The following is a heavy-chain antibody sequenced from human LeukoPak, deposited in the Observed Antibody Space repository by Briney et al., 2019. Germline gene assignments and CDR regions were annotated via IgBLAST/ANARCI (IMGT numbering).Heavy chain of an antibody. J-gene: IGHJ5*02. V-gene: IGHV1-2*06. CDR3: ARESASGSGWPRPKGFDP. Sequence: ASVKVSCKASGYTFTGYYMHWVRQAPGQGLEWMGRINPNSGGTNYAQKFQGRVTMTRDTSISTAYMELSRLRSDDTAVYYCARESASGSGWPRPKGFDPWGQGTLVTVSS. CDR1: GYTFTGYY. D-gene: IGHD6-19*01. CDR2: INPNSGGT.